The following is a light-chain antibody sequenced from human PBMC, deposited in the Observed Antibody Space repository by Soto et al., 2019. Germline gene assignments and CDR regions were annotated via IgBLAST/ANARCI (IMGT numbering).Light chain of an antibody. CDR1: QGVSTW. CDR3: QQTTTFPLT. J-gene: IGKJ4*01. CDR2: TAS. Sequence: DIQMTQSPSSVSASVGDRVTITCRASQGVSTWLAWYQQKPGKAPNLLIYTASSLQSGVPSRFRGSGSWTYFTLTISSLQPEDFATDYGQQTTTFPLTFGGGTNVEI. V-gene: IGKV1D-12*01.